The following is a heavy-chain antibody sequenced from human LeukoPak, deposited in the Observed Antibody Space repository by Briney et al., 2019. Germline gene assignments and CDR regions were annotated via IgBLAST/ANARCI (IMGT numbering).Heavy chain of an antibody. CDR3: ARVPYCGGDCRWDYYYGMDV. V-gene: IGHV3-11*06. D-gene: IGHD2-21*02. Sequence: GGSLTLSCAVSGFTFSEYYMIGLRQAPAKGLAWVSYMSSSSSYTNYADSKKCRFSIASDNAKNSLYLQMNSLRDEDTAVYYCARVPYCGGDCRWDYYYGMDVWGQGTTVTVSS. CDR1: GFTFSEYY. CDR2: MSSSSSYT. J-gene: IGHJ6*02.